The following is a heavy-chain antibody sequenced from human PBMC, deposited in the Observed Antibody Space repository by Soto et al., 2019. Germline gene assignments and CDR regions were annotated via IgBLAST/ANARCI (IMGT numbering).Heavy chain of an antibody. V-gene: IGHV1-2*02. CDR2: SNPNTADT. D-gene: IGHD6-19*01. CDR1: GYTFTAYY. Sequence: ASVQVSCKASGYTFTAYYMHWVRQAPGQGLEWIGWSNPNTADTKYAQKFQGRLTLTRDPSVSTAYLELTNLRSDDTAVYYWARPRRIGVAARDPFDLWGQGTLVTVSS. CDR3: ARPRRIGVAARDPFDL. J-gene: IGHJ3*01.